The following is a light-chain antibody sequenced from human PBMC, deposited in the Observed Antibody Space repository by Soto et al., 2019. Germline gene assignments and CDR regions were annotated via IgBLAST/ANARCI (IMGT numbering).Light chain of an antibody. CDR3: LQYGSSLRM. V-gene: IGKV3-20*01. CDR2: GTS. J-gene: IGKJ1*01. Sequence: EIVLTQSPGTLSLSPGERATLSCRASQNVGSRYLAWYQQKPGQAPRLLIYGTSNRATGIPDRLSGSGSGTDFSLTISSLAPGNLAVYYCLQYGSSLRMFGQGTKVEIK. CDR1: QNVGSRY.